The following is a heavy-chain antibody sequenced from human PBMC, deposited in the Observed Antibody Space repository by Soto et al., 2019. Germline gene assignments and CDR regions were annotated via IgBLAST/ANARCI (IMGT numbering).Heavy chain of an antibody. Sequence: EGQLVESGGGLVQPGGSLILSCAASGFNFSSYWMSWVRQDPGKGREWVANIKQDGSEKDYVDSVKGRFTISRDNAKNSLYLQMNSLRAEDTAVYYCARDWVGSTNPSGEFDYWGQGTLVTVYS. D-gene: IGHD1-26*01. CDR3: ARDWVGSTNPSGEFDY. CDR2: IKQDGSEK. CDR1: GFNFSSYW. J-gene: IGHJ4*02. V-gene: IGHV3-7*05.